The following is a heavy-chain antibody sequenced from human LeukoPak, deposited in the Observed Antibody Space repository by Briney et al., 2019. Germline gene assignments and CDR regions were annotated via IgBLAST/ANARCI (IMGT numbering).Heavy chain of an antibody. CDR2: IYYSGST. V-gene: IGHV4-31*03. D-gene: IGHD4-23*01. Sequence: PSQTLSLTCTVSGGSISGGGYYWSWIRQHPGKGLEWIGYIYYSGSTYYNPSLKSRVTISVDTSKNQFSLKLSSVTAADTAVYYCARDFGGYYGMDVWGQGTTVTVSS. CDR3: ARDFGGYYGMDV. J-gene: IGHJ6*02. CDR1: GGSISGGGYY.